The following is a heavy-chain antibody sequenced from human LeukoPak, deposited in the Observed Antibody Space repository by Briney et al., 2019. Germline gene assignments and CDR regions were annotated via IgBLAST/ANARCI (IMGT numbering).Heavy chain of an antibody. CDR1: GYSFTNYW. CDR2: IYPGDSDT. D-gene: IGHD1-26*01. J-gene: IGHJ3*02. CDR3: ARQSGSYPIPSDALHI. V-gene: IGHV5-51*01. Sequence: GESLKTSCKGSGYSFTNYWIGWVRQMPGKGLEWMGIIYPGDSDTRYSPSFQGQVTISADKSISTAYLQWSSLKASDTAMYYCARQSGSYPIPSDALHIWGQGTMVTVSS.